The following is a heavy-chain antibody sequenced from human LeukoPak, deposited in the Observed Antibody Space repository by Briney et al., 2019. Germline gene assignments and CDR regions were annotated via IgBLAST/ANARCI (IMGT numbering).Heavy chain of an antibody. CDR2: INPNSGGT. V-gene: IGHV1-2*02. Sequence: GASVKVSCKASGYTFTGYYMHWVRQAPGQGLEWMGWINPNSGGTNYAQKFQGRVTMTRDTSISTAYMELSRLRSDDTAVYYCARDGDCSGGSCYIEEWGQGTLVTVSS. D-gene: IGHD2-15*01. CDR3: ARDGDCSGGSCYIEE. CDR1: GYTFTGYY. J-gene: IGHJ4*02.